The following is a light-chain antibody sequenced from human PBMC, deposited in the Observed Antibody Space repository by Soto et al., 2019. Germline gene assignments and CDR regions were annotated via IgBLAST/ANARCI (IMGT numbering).Light chain of an antibody. CDR2: DAS. CDR3: QQYNSYYT. CDR1: QSVFIW. V-gene: IGKV1-5*01. J-gene: IGKJ2*01. Sequence: DIQLTQSPSIVSASLGDRVTISCRASQSVFIWLAWYQQKRGKAPKLLIYDASALETGVPPRFSGSGFETEFTLSIDGLQSDDFAVYYCQQYNSYYTFGQGTKLEIK.